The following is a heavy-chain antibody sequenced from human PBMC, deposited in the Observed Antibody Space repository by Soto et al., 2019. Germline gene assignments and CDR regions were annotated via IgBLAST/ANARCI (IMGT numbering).Heavy chain of an antibody. J-gene: IGHJ4*02. CDR3: ARKDYDILTGYGPSDY. Sequence: QVQLVQSGAEVKKPGASVKVSCKASGYTFTSYGISWVRQAPGQGLEWMGWISAYNGNTSYAQKLQGRVTMTTDTSTSTAYMELRSLRSDDTAVYYCARKDYDILTGYGPSDYWGQGTLVTVSS. CDR1: GYTFTSYG. D-gene: IGHD3-9*01. CDR2: ISAYNGNT. V-gene: IGHV1-18*01.